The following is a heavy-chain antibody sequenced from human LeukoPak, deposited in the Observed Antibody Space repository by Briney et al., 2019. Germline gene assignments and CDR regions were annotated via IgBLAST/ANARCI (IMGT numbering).Heavy chain of an antibody. Sequence: GGSLTLSCAASGFTFSSYSLNWIRQPPGKGLEWVSYISSSSSYIYYADSGKGLFTISRNNAKNSLYLQMNSLEAEDKAVYYCAREVAAAANDYWGQGTLVTVSS. CDR3: AREVAAAANDY. CDR2: ISSSSSYI. V-gene: IGHV3-21*01. CDR1: GFTFSSYS. D-gene: IGHD6-13*01. J-gene: IGHJ4*02.